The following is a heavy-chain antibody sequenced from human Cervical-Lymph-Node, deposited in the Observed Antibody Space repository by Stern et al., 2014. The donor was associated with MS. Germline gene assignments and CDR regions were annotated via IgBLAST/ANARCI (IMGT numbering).Heavy chain of an antibody. CDR2: ISYDGSNK. V-gene: IGHV3-30*01. CDR1: GFTFSSYA. D-gene: IGHD6-19*01. J-gene: IGHJ4*02. Sequence: VQLVESGGGVVQPGRSLRLSCAASGFTFSSYAMHWVRQAPGKGLEWVAVISYDGSNKYYADSVKGRFTISRDNYKNTLDLQMNSLRAEDTAVYYCARDRHSSGYTAFAYWGQGTLVTVSS. CDR3: ARDRHSSGYTAFAY.